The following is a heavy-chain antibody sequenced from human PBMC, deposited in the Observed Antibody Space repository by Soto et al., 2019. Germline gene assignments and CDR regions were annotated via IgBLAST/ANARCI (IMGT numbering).Heavy chain of an antibody. D-gene: IGHD6-13*01. Sequence: PSQTLSLTCAGYGGAFSGYDWNWIRQPPGKGLEWIGEINHSGSTNYNPALKSRVTISVDTSKNQFSLKLSSVTAADTAVYYCASGQTYRSSWLNWFDPWGQGTLVT. CDR3: ASGQTYRSSWLNWFDP. J-gene: IGHJ5*02. CDR2: INHSGST. V-gene: IGHV4-34*01. CDR1: GGAFSGYD.